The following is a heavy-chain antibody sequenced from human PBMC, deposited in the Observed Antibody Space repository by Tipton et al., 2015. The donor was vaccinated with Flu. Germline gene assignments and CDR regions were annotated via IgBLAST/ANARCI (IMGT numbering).Heavy chain of an antibody. CDR1: GFTFSSYA. J-gene: IGHJ4*02. CDR3: ARGYDILTDGGGYFDY. Sequence: RSLRLSCAASGFTFSSYAIHWVRQAPGKGLEWVAGIWYDGSNKYYADSVKGRFTISRGNSKNTLYLQMNSLRAEDTAVYYCARGYDILTDGGGYFDYWGQGTLVTVSS. D-gene: IGHD3-9*01. CDR2: IWYDGSNK. V-gene: IGHV3-33*01.